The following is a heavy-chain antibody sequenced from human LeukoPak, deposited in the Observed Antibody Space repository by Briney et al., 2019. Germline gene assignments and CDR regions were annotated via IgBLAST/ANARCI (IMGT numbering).Heavy chain of an antibody. CDR1: GFTFSSYS. J-gene: IGHJ4*02. Sequence: GGSLRLSCAASGFTFSSYSMNWVRQAPGKGLEWVSYISSSSSTIYYADSVKGRFTISRDNAKNSLYLQMNSLRAEDTAVYYCARGLNYGDYDRFDYWGQGTLVTVSS. V-gene: IGHV3-48*01. CDR3: ARGLNYGDYDRFDY. CDR2: ISSSSSTI. D-gene: IGHD4-17*01.